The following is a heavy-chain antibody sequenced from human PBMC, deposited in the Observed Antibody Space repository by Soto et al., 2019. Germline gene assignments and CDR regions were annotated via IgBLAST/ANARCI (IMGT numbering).Heavy chain of an antibody. CDR1: GFTFSSHW. J-gene: IGHJ4*02. Sequence: EVQLVESGGGLVQPGGSLRLSCVASGFTFSSHWMSWVRQGPGKGLEWVANIKEGGSEEYYVDSVKGRFTISRDNAKNSLFLQMDSLRVEDMAVYYCARGCNDYFDHWGQGTLVTVSS. V-gene: IGHV3-7*01. CDR3: ARGCNDYFDH. CDR2: IKEGGSEE.